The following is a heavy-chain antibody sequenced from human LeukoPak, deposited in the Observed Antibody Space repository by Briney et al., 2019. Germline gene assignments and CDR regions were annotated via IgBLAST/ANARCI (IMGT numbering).Heavy chain of an antibody. Sequence: PSETLSLTCTVSGDSVSGHYWSWIRQTPGKGLEWIGYVSYSGGTNYNLSLKRRVSISLDTSKNQFSLKLSSPAAADPAVYYCARAPMAITTSAFPDAFDFWGQGTMVTVSS. J-gene: IGHJ3*01. CDR3: ARAPMAITTSAFPDAFDF. CDR1: GDSVSGHY. CDR2: VSYSGGT. D-gene: IGHD5-12*01. V-gene: IGHV4-59*02.